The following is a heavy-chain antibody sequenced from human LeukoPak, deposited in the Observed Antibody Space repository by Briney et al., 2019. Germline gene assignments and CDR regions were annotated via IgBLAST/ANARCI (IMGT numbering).Heavy chain of an antibody. D-gene: IGHD1-26*01. CDR3: ARAKGELRAFDI. V-gene: IGHV1-69*05. Sequence: SVKVSCKASGGTFSSYAISWVRQAPGQGLEWMGRIIPIFGTANYAQKFQGRVTITTDESTSIAYMELSSLRSEDTAVYYCARAKGELRAFDIWGQGAMVTVSS. J-gene: IGHJ3*02. CDR1: GGTFSSYA. CDR2: IIPIFGTA.